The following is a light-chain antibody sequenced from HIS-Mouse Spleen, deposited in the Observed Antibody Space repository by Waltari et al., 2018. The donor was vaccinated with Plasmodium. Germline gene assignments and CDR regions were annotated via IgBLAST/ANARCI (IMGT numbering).Light chain of an antibody. CDR1: SSPAVGYNF. CDR2: DVS. Sequence: QSALTQPASVSGSPGQSITIPCHGTSSPAVGYNFVSWYQQHPGKAPKLMIYDVSNRPSGVSNRFSGSKSGNTASLTISGLQAEDEADYYCSSYTSSSTLNYVFGTGTKVTVL. CDR3: SSYTSSSTLNYV. V-gene: IGLV2-14*03. J-gene: IGLJ1*01.